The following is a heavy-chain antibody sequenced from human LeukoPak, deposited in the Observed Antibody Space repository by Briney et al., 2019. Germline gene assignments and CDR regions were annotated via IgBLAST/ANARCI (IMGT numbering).Heavy chain of an antibody. D-gene: IGHD3-22*01. CDR3: ARMMLYYYDRGGDYYYMDV. V-gene: IGHV1-69*01. CDR2: IIPIFGTA. Sequence: ASGKVSCKASGGTFSSYAISWLRQAPGQGPESMRGIIPIFGTANYAQKFQGRVMITAGESTSTAYMELRSRRSEDTAVYYCARMMLYYYDRGGDYYYMDVWGKGTTVTVSS. J-gene: IGHJ6*03. CDR1: GGTFSSYA.